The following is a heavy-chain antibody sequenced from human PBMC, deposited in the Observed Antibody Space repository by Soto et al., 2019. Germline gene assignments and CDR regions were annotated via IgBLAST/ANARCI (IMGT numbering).Heavy chain of an antibody. CDR2: MSYDGART. Sequence: PXESLSLAFASSGFLFTSFTVHGVRQARGKGLEWIAVMSYDGARTDYADAVKGRFTISRDTSKNTLYLQMNNLRPDDTAMYYCARDRTYGDPNWFDHWGQGTLVTVSS. CDR1: GFLFTSFT. V-gene: IGHV3-30-3*01. D-gene: IGHD4-17*01. CDR3: ARDRTYGDPNWFDH. J-gene: IGHJ5*02.